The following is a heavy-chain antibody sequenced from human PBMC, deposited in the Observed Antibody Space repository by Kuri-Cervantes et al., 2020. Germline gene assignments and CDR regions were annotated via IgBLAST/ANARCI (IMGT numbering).Heavy chain of an antibody. CDR2: IDHSRST. Sequence: SETLSLTCAVYGGSISGYCWTWIRQPPGKGLEWIGEIDHSRSTNYNPSLKRRVTISIDTSKNQFSLKLNSVTAADTAVYYCARDRFGLVMVDYYMDVWSKGTTVTVSS. CDR1: GGSISGYC. D-gene: IGHD3/OR15-3a*01. V-gene: IGHV4-34*01. CDR3: ARDRFGLVMVDYYMDV. J-gene: IGHJ6*03.